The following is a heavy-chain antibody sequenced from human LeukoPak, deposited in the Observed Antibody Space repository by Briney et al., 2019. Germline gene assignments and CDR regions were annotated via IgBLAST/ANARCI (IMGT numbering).Heavy chain of an antibody. CDR3: AKGSRITMVRGVIIPDYYFDY. J-gene: IGHJ4*02. D-gene: IGHD3-10*01. CDR1: GFTFSSYA. V-gene: IGHV3-23*01. CDR2: ISGSGGST. Sequence: GGSLRLSCAASGFTFSSYAMSWVRQAPGKGLEWVSAISGSGGSTYYADSVKGRFTISRDNSKNTLYLQMNSLRAEDTAVYYCAKGSRITMVRGVIIPDYYFDYWGQGTLVTVSS.